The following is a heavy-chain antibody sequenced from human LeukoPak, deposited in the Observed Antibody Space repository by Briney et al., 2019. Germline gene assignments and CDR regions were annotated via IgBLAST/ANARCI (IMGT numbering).Heavy chain of an antibody. V-gene: IGHV3-74*01. D-gene: IGHD2-2*01. CDR3: VRDRVGYCSSISCYSWFDP. CDR1: GFFFGDFG. CDR2: INTDGSST. Sequence: GGSLRLSCAASGFFFGDFGMNWVRQSPGKGLVWVSRINTDGSSTSYADSVKGRFTISRDNAKNTLYLQMNSLGAEDTAVYYCVRDRVGYCSSISCYSWFDPWGQGTLVTVSS. J-gene: IGHJ5*02.